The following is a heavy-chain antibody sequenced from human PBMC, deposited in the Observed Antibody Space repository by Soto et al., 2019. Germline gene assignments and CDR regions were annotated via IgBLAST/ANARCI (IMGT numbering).Heavy chain of an antibody. CDR2: IIPIFGTA. Sequence: QVQLVQSGAEVKKPGSSVKVSCKASGGTFSSYAISWVRQAPGQGLEWMGGIIPIFGTANYAQKFQGRVTITADESTSTAYMELSSLRSEDTAVYYCARDQPQVGATTPYYYGMDVWGQGTTVTVSS. CDR3: ARDQPQVGATTPYYYGMDV. CDR1: GGTFSSYA. V-gene: IGHV1-69*01. J-gene: IGHJ6*02. D-gene: IGHD1-26*01.